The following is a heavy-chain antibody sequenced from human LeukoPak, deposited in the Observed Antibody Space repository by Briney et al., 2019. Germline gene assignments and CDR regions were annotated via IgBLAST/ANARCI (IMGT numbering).Heavy chain of an antibody. CDR2: VNGDGSST. J-gene: IGHJ4*02. CDR3: TRTGDSTGYTYYYDY. CDR1: GFTFTNRW. V-gene: IGHV3-74*01. D-gene: IGHD6-19*01. Sequence: GGSLRLSCAASGFTFTNRWMHWVRQAPGKGLMWVSRVNGDGSSTSYADSVEGRFTISRDNAKNTVYLQMNSLRVEDSAVYYCTRTGDSTGYTYYYDYWGQGTLVTVSS.